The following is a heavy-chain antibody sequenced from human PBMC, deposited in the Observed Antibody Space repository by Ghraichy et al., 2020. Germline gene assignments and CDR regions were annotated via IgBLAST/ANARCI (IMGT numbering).Heavy chain of an antibody. J-gene: IGHJ6*02. CDR1: GFTFSTYV. V-gene: IGHV3-23*01. CDR3: AKDQIVSGRGFKQGPTPYYYAMDV. CDR2: ISGTGGNT. D-gene: IGHD3/OR15-3a*01. Sequence: SLNISCGASGFTFSTYVMSWVRQAPGKGLEWVSGISGTGGNTYYTDSVKGRFTISRDNSKNTLYLQMNILRAEDTAVYYCAKDQIVSGRGFKQGPTPYYYAMDVWGQGTTVTVSS.